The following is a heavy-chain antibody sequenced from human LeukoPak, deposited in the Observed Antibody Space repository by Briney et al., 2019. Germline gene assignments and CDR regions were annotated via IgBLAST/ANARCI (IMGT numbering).Heavy chain of an antibody. CDR1: GGTFSSYA. Sequence: ASVKVSCKASGGTFSSYAISWVRQAPGQGLEWMGWINPNSGGTNYAQKFQGRVTMTRDTSISTAYMELSRLRSDDTAVYYCARDPDLPTYYDFWSAALGGCYWGQGTLVTVSS. D-gene: IGHD3-3*01. CDR3: ARDPDLPTYYDFWSAALGGCY. V-gene: IGHV1-2*02. CDR2: INPNSGGT. J-gene: IGHJ4*02.